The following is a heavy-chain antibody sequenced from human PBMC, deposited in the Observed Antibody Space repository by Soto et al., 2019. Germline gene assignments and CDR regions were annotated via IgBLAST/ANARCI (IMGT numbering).Heavy chain of an antibody. D-gene: IGHD3-22*01. Sequence: QVQLVQSGAEVKKPGASVKVSCKASGYTFTSYYTHWVRQAPGQGLEWMGIINPSGGSTGYAQKFQGRVTMTRDTSTSTVYMELSSLRSEDTAVYYCARDPFYYYDSSGFDYWGQGTLVTVSS. CDR3: ARDPFYYYDSSGFDY. CDR1: GYTFTSYY. J-gene: IGHJ4*02. V-gene: IGHV1-46*01. CDR2: INPSGGST.